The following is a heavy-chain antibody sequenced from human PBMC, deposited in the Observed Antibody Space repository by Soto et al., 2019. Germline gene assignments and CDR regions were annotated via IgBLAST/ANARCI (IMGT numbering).Heavy chain of an antibody. V-gene: IGHV1-8*01. D-gene: IGHD5-12*01. CDR1: GYTFTSYD. CDR3: ARAWYGDYDLSLSYYYYYMDV. Sequence: GASVKVSCKASGYTFTSYDINWVRQATGQGLEWMGWMNPNSGNTGYAQKFQGRVTMTRNTSISTAYMELSSLRSEDTAVYYCARAWYGDYDLSLSYYYYYMDVWGKGTTVTVS. CDR2: MNPNSGNT. J-gene: IGHJ6*03.